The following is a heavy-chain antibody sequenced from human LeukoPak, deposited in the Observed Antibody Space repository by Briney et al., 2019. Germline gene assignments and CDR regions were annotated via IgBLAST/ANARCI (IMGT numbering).Heavy chain of an antibody. Sequence: PSETLSLTCAVYGGSFSGYYWSWIRQPPGKGLEWIGEINHSGSTDYNPSLKSRVTISVDTSKNQFSLKLSSVTAAETAVNYFARPPSREYDYVWGSYRPRSPFDYWGQGTLVTVSS. CDR1: GGSFSGYY. CDR2: INHSGST. CDR3: ARPPSREYDYVWGSYRPRSPFDY. J-gene: IGHJ4*02. V-gene: IGHV4-34*01. D-gene: IGHD3-16*02.